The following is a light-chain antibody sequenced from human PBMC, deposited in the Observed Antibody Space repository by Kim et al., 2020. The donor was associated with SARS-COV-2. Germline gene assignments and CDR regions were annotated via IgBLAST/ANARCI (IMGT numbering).Light chain of an antibody. J-gene: IGKJ4*01. CDR3: QYYNGSFT. V-gene: IGKV3-20*02. CDR1: RRISTTY. CDR2: TAS. Sequence: LSPVEKGTLSSGGTRRISTTYLDWYQQRPGQAPRLLIYTASRTDSGVPARFSGGGSGTDFTLTISGLQSEDFADYYCQYYNGSFTFGGGTKVDIK.